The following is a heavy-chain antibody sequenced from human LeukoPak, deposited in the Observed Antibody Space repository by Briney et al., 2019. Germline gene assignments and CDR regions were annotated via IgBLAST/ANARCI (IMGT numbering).Heavy chain of an antibody. D-gene: IGHD6-13*01. CDR1: GFTFDDYA. CDR3: ANSIAAAGGYYYGMDV. CDR2: INWNSGSI. J-gene: IGHJ6*02. V-gene: IGHV3-9*01. Sequence: GRSLRLSCAASGFTFDDYAMHWVRQAPGKGLEWVSGINWNSGSIGYADSVKGRFTISRDNAKNSLYLQMNSLRAEDTALYYCANSIAAAGGYYYGMDVWGQGTTVTVSS.